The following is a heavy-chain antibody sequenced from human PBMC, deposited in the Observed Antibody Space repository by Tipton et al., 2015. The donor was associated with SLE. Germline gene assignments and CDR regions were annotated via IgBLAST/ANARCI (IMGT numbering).Heavy chain of an antibody. CDR1: RGSFSGYY. Sequence: TLSLTCAVYRGSFSGYYWSWIRRPPGKGLEWIGETTHSGKTNYNPSLKSRVTISVDTSKNQFSLKLSSVTAADTAVYYCAREGCSSTSCYGYYYMDVWGKGTTVTVSS. CDR3: AREGCSSTSCYGYYYMDV. V-gene: IGHV4-34*09. D-gene: IGHD2-2*01. CDR2: TTHSGKT. J-gene: IGHJ6*03.